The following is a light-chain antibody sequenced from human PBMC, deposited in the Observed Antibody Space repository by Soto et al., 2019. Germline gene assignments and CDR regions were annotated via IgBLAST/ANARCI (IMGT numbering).Light chain of an antibody. J-gene: IGLJ2*01. CDR2: DDY. Sequence: CGGDNFGDKSVHWYQQKPGQAPVMVVYDDYDRPSGIPERFSGSKSGNTATLTISGVEAGDEADYFCQVWDNSADRVAVFGGGTKL. CDR1: NFGDKS. CDR3: QVWDNSADRVAV. V-gene: IGLV3-21*02.